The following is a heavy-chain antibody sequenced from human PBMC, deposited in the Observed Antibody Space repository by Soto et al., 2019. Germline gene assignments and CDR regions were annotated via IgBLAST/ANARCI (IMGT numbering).Heavy chain of an antibody. CDR3: ASATLAYCGGDCYRPDAFDI. CDR2: LIPIFGTA. J-gene: IGHJ3*02. Sequence: QVQLVQSGAEVKKPGSSVKVSCKASGGTFSSYAISCVRQAPGQGLEWMGGLIPIFGTANYAQKFQRRVTITADESTSTAYMELSSLRSEDTAVYYCASATLAYCGGDCYRPDAFDIWGQGTMVTVSS. CDR1: GGTFSSYA. V-gene: IGHV1-69*01. D-gene: IGHD2-21*02.